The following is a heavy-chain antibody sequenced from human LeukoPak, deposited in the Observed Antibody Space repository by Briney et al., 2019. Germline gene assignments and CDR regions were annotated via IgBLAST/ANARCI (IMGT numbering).Heavy chain of an antibody. Sequence: GGSLRLSCAASGFTFSYHGMHWVRQAPGKGLEWVSNISGSRSTIYYADSVKGRFTISRDNAKNSLYLQMNSLRAEDTAMYYCARAATTMIVASDYWGQGTLVTVSS. D-gene: IGHD3-22*01. CDR2: ISGSRSTI. CDR1: GFTFSYHG. CDR3: ARAATTMIVASDY. J-gene: IGHJ4*02. V-gene: IGHV3-48*01.